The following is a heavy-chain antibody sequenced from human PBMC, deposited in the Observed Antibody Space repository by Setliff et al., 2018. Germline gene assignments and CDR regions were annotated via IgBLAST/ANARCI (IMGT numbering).Heavy chain of an antibody. Sequence: WASVKVSCKASGYTFSESIVSWVRQAPGQGLEWMGWIGVYTGRTSSAQKFQDRLTMMTEKSTNMAYMELRGLTSNDTAVYYCLRLVQYCSRTTCQRTLGDEVWGQGTLVTVSA. V-gene: IGHV1-18*01. D-gene: IGHD2-8*01. J-gene: IGHJ4*02. CDR2: IGVYTGRT. CDR3: LRLVQYCSRTTCQRTLGDEV. CDR1: GYTFSESI.